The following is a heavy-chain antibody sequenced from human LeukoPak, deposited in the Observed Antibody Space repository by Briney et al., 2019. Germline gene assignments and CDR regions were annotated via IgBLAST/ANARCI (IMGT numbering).Heavy chain of an antibody. J-gene: IGHJ3*02. CDR2: IYPGDSDT. D-gene: IGHD2-21*01. CDR3: ARRWDCGGDCYGQNDAFDI. Sequence: GESLKISCKGSGYSFTSYWIGWVRQMPGKGLEWMGIIYPGDSDTRYSPSFQGQVTISADKSISTACLQWSSLKASDTAMYYCARRWDCGGDCYGQNDAFDIWGQGTMVTVSS. CDR1: GYSFTSYW. V-gene: IGHV5-51*01.